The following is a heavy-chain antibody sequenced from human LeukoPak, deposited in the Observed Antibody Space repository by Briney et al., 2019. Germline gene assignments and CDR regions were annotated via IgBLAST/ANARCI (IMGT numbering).Heavy chain of an antibody. CDR3: ARNSSSWYWPFTYYYYGMDV. J-gene: IGHJ6*02. V-gene: IGHV1-69*04. D-gene: IGHD6-13*01. CDR1: GGTFSSYA. CDR2: IIPILGIA. Sequence: SVKVSCKASGGTFSSYAISWVRQAPGQGLEWMGRIIPILGIANYAQKFQGRVTMTRNTSISTAYMELSSLRSEDTAVYYCARNSSSWYWPFTYYYYGMDVWGQGTTVTVSS.